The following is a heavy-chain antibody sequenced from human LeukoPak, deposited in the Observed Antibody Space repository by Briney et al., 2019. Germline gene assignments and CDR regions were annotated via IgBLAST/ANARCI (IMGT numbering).Heavy chain of an antibody. CDR1: GFTFNTYT. D-gene: IGHD5-12*01. Sequence: GRSLRLSCTASGFTFNTYTMHWVRQAPGNGLEWVSSISSTNSYIYYADSVRGRFTVSRDNAKNSLYLQMHSLSAEDTAVYYCARVNGRSGYVAFDYWGQGTLVTVSS. V-gene: IGHV3-21*01. CDR3: ARVNGRSGYVAFDY. CDR2: ISSTNSYI. J-gene: IGHJ4*02.